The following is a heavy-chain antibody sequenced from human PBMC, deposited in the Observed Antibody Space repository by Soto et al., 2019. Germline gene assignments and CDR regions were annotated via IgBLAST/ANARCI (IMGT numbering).Heavy chain of an antibody. D-gene: IGHD3-22*01. CDR1: GFTLTNEN. CDR2: ISSRSTFI. J-gene: IGHJ4*02. V-gene: IGHV3-21*06. Sequence: FGFTLTNENMNWVRQAPWKGLEWVSSISSRSTFINYADSVKGRFTISRDNDKGLVYLQMNSLRAEDTAVYYCARDPPLSMIVVVGVDDFWGQGTLVTVPQ. CDR3: ARDPPLSMIVVVGVDDF.